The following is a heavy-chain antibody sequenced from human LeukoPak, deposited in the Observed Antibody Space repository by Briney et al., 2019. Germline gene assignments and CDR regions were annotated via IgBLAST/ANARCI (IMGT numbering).Heavy chain of an antibody. CDR3: ARATKTSIAAVSLTYYFDY. Sequence: GGSLRLSCGASGFNFSTYGMHWVRQAPGKGLEWVAVISYDGSNKHYADSVKGRFTMSRDNAKNTLFLQMNSLRAEDTAVYYCARATKTSIAAVSLTYYFDYWGQGTLVTVSS. J-gene: IGHJ4*02. D-gene: IGHD6-13*01. V-gene: IGHV3-30*03. CDR2: ISYDGSNK. CDR1: GFNFSTYG.